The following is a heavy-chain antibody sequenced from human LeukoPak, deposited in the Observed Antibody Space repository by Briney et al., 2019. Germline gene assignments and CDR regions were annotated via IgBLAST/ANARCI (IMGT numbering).Heavy chain of an antibody. CDR3: ARDPVTRGAGWYFDL. CDR2: IYSSGHT. J-gene: IGHJ2*01. D-gene: IGHD1-1*01. CDR1: GGSISNYY. Sequence: SETLSLTCTVSGGSISNYYWSWIRQPPGKGLEWIGYIYSSGHTNYSPSLKNRDTISVDTSKNQFSLNLTSVTAADTAVYYCARDPVTRGAGWYFDLWGRGTFVTVSS. V-gene: IGHV4-4*08.